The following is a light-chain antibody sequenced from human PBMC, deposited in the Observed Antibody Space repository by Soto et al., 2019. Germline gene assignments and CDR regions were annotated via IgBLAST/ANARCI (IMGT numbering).Light chain of an antibody. V-gene: IGKV1-5*01. CDR2: DAS. J-gene: IGKJ1*01. CDR3: QQSNDWWT. Sequence: DIQMTQSPSTLSASVGDRVTITCRASQSISNRFAWYQQKPGKAPKVLIYDASSLESGVPSSFSGSGCGTEFILTISSLQPDDFAVYYCQQSNDWWTFGQGTKVDIK. CDR1: QSISNR.